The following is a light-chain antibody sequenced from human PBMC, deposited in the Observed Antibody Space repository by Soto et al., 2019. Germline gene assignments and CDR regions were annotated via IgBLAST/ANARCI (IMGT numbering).Light chain of an antibody. CDR2: AAS. V-gene: IGKV1-39*01. CDR1: QRVSSY. Sequence: DIQMTQSPSSLSASVGDRVTITCRASQRVSSYLNWYQQKPGKAPKLLIYAASSLQSGVPSRFSGSGSGTDFTFIISSLQPEDFATYYCQQSYSTPRTFGGGTKVDIK. J-gene: IGKJ4*01. CDR3: QQSYSTPRT.